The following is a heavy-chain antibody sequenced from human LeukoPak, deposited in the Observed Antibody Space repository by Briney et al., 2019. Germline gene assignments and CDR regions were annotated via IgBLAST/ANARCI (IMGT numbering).Heavy chain of an antibody. CDR1: GFTFRKYA. Sequence: GGSLRLSCVASGFTFRKYAMSWVRQAPGKRLEWVATISGTDDYVYYADSVKGRFAISRDDSKNTVFLPMNSLRGEDTAVYSCASDYPFYYYYFYVWGKGATVTVSS. J-gene: IGHJ6*03. CDR3: ASDYPFYYYYFYV. CDR2: ISGTDDYV. D-gene: IGHD4-11*01. V-gene: IGHV3-23*01.